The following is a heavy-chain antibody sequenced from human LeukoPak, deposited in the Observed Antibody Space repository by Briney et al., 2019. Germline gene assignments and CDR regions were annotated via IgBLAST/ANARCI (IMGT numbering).Heavy chain of an antibody. V-gene: IGHV3-33*01. CDR3: ARDYKPGHTDY. Sequence: GGSLRLSCTASGFTFRNFGFHWVRQAPGKGLEWLAVIWSEGAIQLYADSAKGRFTISKDDLKNTLYLQMNSLRVEDTAIYYCARDYKPGHTDYWGQGTLVTVSS. J-gene: IGHJ4*02. CDR1: GFTFRNFG. CDR2: IWSEGAIQ. D-gene: IGHD3-10*01.